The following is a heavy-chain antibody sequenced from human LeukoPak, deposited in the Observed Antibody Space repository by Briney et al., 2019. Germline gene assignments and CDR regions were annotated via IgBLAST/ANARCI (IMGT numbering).Heavy chain of an antibody. J-gene: IGHJ4*02. CDR1: GYSFTSYW. CDR2: IDPSDSYT. D-gene: IGHD2-15*01. CDR3: ARRYCSGGNCYNFDY. Sequence: GESLKISCKGSGYSFTSYWISWVRQMPGKGLEWMGRIDPSDSYTNYSPSFQGQVIISADKSISTAYLQWSSLKASDTAMYYCARRYCSGGNCYNFDYWGQGTLVTVSS. V-gene: IGHV5-10-1*04.